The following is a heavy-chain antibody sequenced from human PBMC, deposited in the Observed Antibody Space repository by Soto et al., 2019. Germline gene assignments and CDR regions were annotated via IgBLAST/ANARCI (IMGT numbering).Heavy chain of an antibody. J-gene: IGHJ5*01. V-gene: IGHV4-39*01. D-gene: IGHD3-10*01. CDR1: GASINNFAYY. Sequence: SETLSLTCSVSGASINNFAYYWGWIRQPPGKGLEWIGTVYYNENTYYNPSLKSRVAISVDTSKNQFSLNLRSVTAADTAIYFCARRERYYGSPGWFDPWGQGTLGTV. CDR3: ARRERYYGSPGWFDP. CDR2: VYYNENT.